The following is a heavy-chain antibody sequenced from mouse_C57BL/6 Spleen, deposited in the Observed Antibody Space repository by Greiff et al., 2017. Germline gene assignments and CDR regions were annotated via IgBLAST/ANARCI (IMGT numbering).Heavy chain of an antibody. CDR2: ISSGSSTI. V-gene: IGHV5-17*01. Sequence: DVKLVESGGGLVKPGGSLKLSCAASGFTFSDYGMHWVRQAPEKGLELVAYISSGSSTIYYADTVKGRFTISRDNAKNTLFLQMTSLRSEDTAMYYCARGLIDYWGQGTTLTVSS. CDR1: GFTFSDYG. CDR3: ARGLIDY. D-gene: IGHD6-5*01. J-gene: IGHJ2*01.